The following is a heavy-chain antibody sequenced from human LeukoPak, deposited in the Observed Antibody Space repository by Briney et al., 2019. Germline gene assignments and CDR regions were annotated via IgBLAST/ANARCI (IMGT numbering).Heavy chain of an antibody. J-gene: IGHJ4*02. Sequence: QPGGSLRLSCAASGFTFSSYAMSWVRQAPGKGPEWVSAISGSGGSTYYADSVKGRFTISRDNSKNTLYLQMNSLRAEDTAVYYCAKDQDISVAALMADYWGQGTLVTVSS. D-gene: IGHD2-15*01. V-gene: IGHV3-23*01. CDR3: AKDQDISVAALMADY. CDR2: ISGSGGST. CDR1: GFTFSSYA.